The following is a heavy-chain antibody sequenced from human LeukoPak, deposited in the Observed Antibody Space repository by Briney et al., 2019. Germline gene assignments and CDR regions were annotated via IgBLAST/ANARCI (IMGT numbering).Heavy chain of an antibody. J-gene: IGHJ3*02. Sequence: ESSETLSLTCTVSGGSISSYYWSWIRQPPGKGLEWMGYIYYSGSTNYNPSIKSRVTISVDTSKNQFSLKLSSVTAADTAVYYCARLEYSGYDFDAFDIWGQGTMVTVSS. D-gene: IGHD5-12*01. V-gene: IGHV4-59*08. CDR3: ARLEYSGYDFDAFDI. CDR1: GGSISSYY. CDR2: IYYSGST.